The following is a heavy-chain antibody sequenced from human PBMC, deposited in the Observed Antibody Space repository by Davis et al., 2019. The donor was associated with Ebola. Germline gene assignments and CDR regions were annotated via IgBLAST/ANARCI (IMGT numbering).Heavy chain of an antibody. Sequence: MPSETLSLTCTVSGGSISSGGYYWSWIRQHPGKGLEWIGYIYYSGSTYYNPSLKSRVTISVDTSKNQFSLKLSSVTAADTAVYYCASGDGYNSDYGMDVWGQGTTVTVSS. D-gene: IGHD5-24*01. V-gene: IGHV4-31*03. J-gene: IGHJ6*02. CDR1: GGSISSGGYY. CDR3: ASGDGYNSDYGMDV. CDR2: IYYSGST.